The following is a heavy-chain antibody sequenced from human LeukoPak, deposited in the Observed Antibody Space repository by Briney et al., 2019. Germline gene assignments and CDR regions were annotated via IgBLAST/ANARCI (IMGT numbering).Heavy chain of an antibody. J-gene: IGHJ4*02. D-gene: IGHD6-13*01. CDR3: AREGQLEEFDY. V-gene: IGHV3-21*01. CDR1: GFTFSSYS. CDR2: INSGSDK. Sequence: GGSLRLSCAVSGFTFSSYSMNWVRQAPGEGLEWVSSINSGSDKYYIDSVKGRFTISRDNAKDSLYLQMNSLRVEDTAVYYCAREGQLEEFDYWGQGTLVTVSS.